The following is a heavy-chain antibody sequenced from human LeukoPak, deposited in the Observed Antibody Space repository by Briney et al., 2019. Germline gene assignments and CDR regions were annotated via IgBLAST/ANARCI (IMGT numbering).Heavy chain of an antibody. CDR1: GGSSSGSS. V-gene: IGHV4-34*01. CDR3: ARAYCSGGSCPNPPYYFDY. CDR2: INNIGTT. D-gene: IGHD2-15*01. Sequence: SGTPSLTRTDHGGSSSGSSWSWIRQPPGRGREWIGEINNIGTTDYHPSLKSRVNETVDTSKNQFSLQLTSVAAADTAVYYCARAYCSGGSCPNPPYYFDYWGQGTLVTVSS. J-gene: IGHJ4*02.